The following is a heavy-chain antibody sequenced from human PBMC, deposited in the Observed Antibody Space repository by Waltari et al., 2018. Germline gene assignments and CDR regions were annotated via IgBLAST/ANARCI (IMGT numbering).Heavy chain of an antibody. J-gene: IGHJ4*02. CDR1: GFTFSSYA. Sequence: QVQLVESGGGVVQPGRSLRLSCPASGFTFSSYAMHWVRRAPGKGLEWVAVISYDGSNKYYADSVKGRFTISRDNSKNTLYLQMNSLRAEDTAVYYCARALSSSTSFFDYWGQGTLVTVSS. D-gene: IGHD2-2*01. CDR3: ARALSSSTSFFDY. CDR2: ISYDGSNK. V-gene: IGHV3-30-3*01.